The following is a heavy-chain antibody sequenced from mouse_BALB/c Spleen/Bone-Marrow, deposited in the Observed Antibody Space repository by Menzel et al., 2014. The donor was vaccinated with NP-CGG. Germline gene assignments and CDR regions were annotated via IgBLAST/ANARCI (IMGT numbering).Heavy chain of an antibody. J-gene: IGHJ4*01. D-gene: IGHD4-1*01. CDR3: TRQRNWDHYAMDY. Sequence: EVQVVESGGDLVKPGGSLKLSCAASGFTFSTYGMSWVRQTPDKRLEWVATISSGGGYTYYPDSVKGRFTISRDNANNTLYLQMSSLKSEDTAMYYCTRQRNWDHYAMDYWGQGTSATVSS. V-gene: IGHV5-6*01. CDR2: ISSGGGYT. CDR1: GFTFSTYG.